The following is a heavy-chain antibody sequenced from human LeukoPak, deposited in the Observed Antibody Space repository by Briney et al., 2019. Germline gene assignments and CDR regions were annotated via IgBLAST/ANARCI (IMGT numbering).Heavy chain of an antibody. J-gene: IGHJ6*02. V-gene: IGHV1-69*04. D-gene: IGHD1-26*01. Sequence: SVKVSCKASGGTFTSYGINWVRQAPGLGLEWMARIIPVVGILNYAQRFQGRVTITADNSTSTVYMELSSLRSDDTAVYYCARGGSYYFYNGMDVWGQGTTVTVSS. CDR1: GGTFTSYG. CDR3: ARGGSYYFYNGMDV. CDR2: IIPVVGIL.